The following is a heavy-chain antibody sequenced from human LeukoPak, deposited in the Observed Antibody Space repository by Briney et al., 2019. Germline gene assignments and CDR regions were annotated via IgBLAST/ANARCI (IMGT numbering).Heavy chain of an antibody. CDR2: ISSNGGST. CDR3: ARSPGEVVNPEYAFDI. V-gene: IGHV3-64*01. CDR1: GFTFSSYA. J-gene: IGHJ3*02. D-gene: IGHD3-10*01. Sequence: PGGSLSLACAASGFTFSSYAMHWVRQAPGKGLKYVSAISSNGGSTYYANSVKGRFTISRDNSKNTLYLQMGSLRAEDMAVYYCARSPGEVVNPEYAFDIWGQPTKLNVSS.